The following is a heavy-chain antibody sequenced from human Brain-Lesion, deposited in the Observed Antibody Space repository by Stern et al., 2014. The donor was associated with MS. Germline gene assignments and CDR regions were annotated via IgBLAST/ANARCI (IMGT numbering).Heavy chain of an antibody. CDR3: ARGERWFDS. Sequence: EVQLVESGGGLVQPGGSLRLSCAASGFTFSNYWMHWVRQAPGKGLVWVSRVNNDGRKKNFRGSVKGRIPKAPDNAKDTVYLENNSLRVEDTAIYYCARGERWFDSWGQGTLVTVSS. V-gene: IGHV3-74*02. D-gene: IGHD3-10*01. CDR1: GFTFSNYW. CDR2: VNNDGRKK. J-gene: IGHJ5*01.